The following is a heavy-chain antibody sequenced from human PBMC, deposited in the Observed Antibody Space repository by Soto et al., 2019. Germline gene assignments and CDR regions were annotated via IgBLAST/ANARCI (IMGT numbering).Heavy chain of an antibody. Sequence: GGSLRLSCAASGFTFSSYAMSWVRQAPGKGLEWVSAISGRGGSTYYADSVKGRFTISRENSKNTLYLQMNSLRAEDTAVYYCAKYRDSVAAAGRIYYGMDVWGQGTTVTVSS. J-gene: IGHJ6*02. CDR3: AKYRDSVAAAGRIYYGMDV. CDR1: GFTFSSYA. D-gene: IGHD6-13*01. V-gene: IGHV3-23*01. CDR2: ISGRGGST.